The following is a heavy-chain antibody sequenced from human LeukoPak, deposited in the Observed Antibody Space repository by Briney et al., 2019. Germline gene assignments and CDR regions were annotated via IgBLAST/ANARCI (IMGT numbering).Heavy chain of an antibody. D-gene: IGHD6-19*01. CDR3: ARSQWLIDASIDY. CDR2: ISPTSGGT. V-gene: IGHV1-2*02. Sequence: ASVKVSCKASGYTFTGYYMHWVRQAPGQGLEWMGWISPTSGGTKYAQKFQGRVTMTRDTSISTAYMELSRLRSDDTAVYYCARSQWLIDASIDYWGQGTLVTVSS. CDR1: GYTFTGYY. J-gene: IGHJ4*02.